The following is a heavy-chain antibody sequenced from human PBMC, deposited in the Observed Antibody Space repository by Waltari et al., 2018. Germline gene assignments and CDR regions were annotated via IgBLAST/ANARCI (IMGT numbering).Heavy chain of an antibody. Sequence: QVQLQQWGAGLLKPSETLSLTCAVYGGSFSGYYWSWIRQPPGTGLEWIGEINHSGSTTYNPTRKSRVTISVDTSKNQFSLKLSSVTAADTAVYYCARGAPIAAAGTFDYWGQGTLVTVSS. D-gene: IGHD6-13*01. CDR1: GGSFSGYY. CDR2: INHSGST. J-gene: IGHJ4*02. V-gene: IGHV4-34*01. CDR3: ARGAPIAAAGTFDY.